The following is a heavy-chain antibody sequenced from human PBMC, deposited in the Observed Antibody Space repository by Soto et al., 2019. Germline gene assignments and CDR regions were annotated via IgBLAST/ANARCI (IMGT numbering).Heavy chain of an antibody. Sequence: GGSLRLSCAASGFTFSSYDMSWVRQAPGKGLEWVSAISGSGGSTYYADSVKGRFTISRDNSKNTLYLQMNSLRAEDTAVYYCAKTPVDYYGSGSYYNPIYFDYWGQGTLVNVSS. CDR2: ISGSGGST. J-gene: IGHJ4*02. CDR3: AKTPVDYYGSGSYYNPIYFDY. CDR1: GFTFSSYD. D-gene: IGHD3-10*01. V-gene: IGHV3-23*01.